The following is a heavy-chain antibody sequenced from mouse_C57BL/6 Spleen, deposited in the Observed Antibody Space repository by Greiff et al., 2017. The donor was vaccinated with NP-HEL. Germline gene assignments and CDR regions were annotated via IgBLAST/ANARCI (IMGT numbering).Heavy chain of an antibody. CDR1: GYSFTGYY. Sequence: VQLQQSGPELVKPGASVKISCKASGYSFTGYYMNWVKQSPEKSLEWIGEINPSTGGTTYNQKFKAKATLTVDKSSSTAYMQLKSLTSEDSAVYYCARGGPDSSGPYFDYWGQGTTLTVSS. CDR2: INPSTGGT. D-gene: IGHD3-2*02. V-gene: IGHV1-42*01. J-gene: IGHJ2*01. CDR3: ARGGPDSSGPYFDY.